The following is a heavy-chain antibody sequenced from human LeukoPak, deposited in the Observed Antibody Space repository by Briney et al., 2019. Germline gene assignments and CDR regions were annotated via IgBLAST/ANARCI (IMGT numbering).Heavy chain of an antibody. J-gene: IGHJ4*02. D-gene: IGHD4-17*01. CDR3: VKAGGGYGDYETDY. CDR1: GFTISSYA. CDR2: ISSNGGST. V-gene: IGHV3-64D*09. Sequence: GGSLRLSCSASGFTISSYAMHWVRQAPGKGLEYVSAISSNGGSTYYADSVKGRFTISRDNSKNTLYLQMSSLRAEDTAVYYCVKAGGGYGDYETDYWGQGTLVTVSS.